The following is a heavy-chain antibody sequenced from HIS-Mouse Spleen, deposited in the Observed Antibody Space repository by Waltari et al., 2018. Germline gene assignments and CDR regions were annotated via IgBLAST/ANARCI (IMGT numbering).Heavy chain of an antibody. CDR2: LYFSGST. J-gene: IGHJ4*02. Sequence: QLQLQESGPGLVKPSETLSLTCTVSGGSLSSSRSFGGWIRQPPGKGLEGIGRLYFSGSTYYNPSLKSRVTISVDTSKNQFSLKLSSVTAADTAVYYCARDRRGFDYWGQGTLVTVSS. CDR1: GGSLSSSRSF. CDR3: ARDRRGFDY. D-gene: IGHD3-10*01. V-gene: IGHV4-39*07.